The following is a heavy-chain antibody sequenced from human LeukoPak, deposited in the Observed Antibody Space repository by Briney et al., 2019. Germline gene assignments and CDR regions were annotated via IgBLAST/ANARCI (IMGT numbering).Heavy chain of an antibody. V-gene: IGHV3-23*01. CDR1: GFTFVTFA. J-gene: IGHJ6*03. CDR2: ISGSGGGT. CDR3: AKHRGAGSRYSYSTDV. D-gene: IGHD6-13*01. Sequence: PGGSLRLSCAASGFTFVTFAMGWVRQAPGKGLEWVSTISGSGGGTYYADSVKGRFTISRDNSKNTLYLQMNSLRAEDTAVYYCAKHRGAGSRYSYSTDVWGKGATVTVSS.